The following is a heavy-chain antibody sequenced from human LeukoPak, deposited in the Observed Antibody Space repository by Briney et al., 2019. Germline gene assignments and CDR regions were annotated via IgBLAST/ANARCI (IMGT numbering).Heavy chain of an antibody. V-gene: IGHV1-2*06. D-gene: IGHD6-13*01. CDR2: INPKSGGT. Sequence: ASVKVSCKASGYTFTGYYTHWVRQAPGQGLEWMGRINPKSGGTNYAQKLQGGVTMTRDTSISTAYMELSRLTSDDTAVYYCAREIDGSSWYHFDYWGQGTLVTVSS. CDR1: GYTFTGYY. J-gene: IGHJ4*02. CDR3: AREIDGSSWYHFDY.